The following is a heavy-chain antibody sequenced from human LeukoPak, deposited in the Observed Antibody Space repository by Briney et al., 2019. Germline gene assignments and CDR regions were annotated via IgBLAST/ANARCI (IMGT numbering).Heavy chain of an antibody. Sequence: ASVKVSSKASGYSFTSHYMHWVRQAPGQGLEWLGLINPSGSSTLYAQKFQGRVTMTRDMSTTTDYMELSSLRSEDTAVHYCARDNSVGDVAWWFDPWGQGTLVTVSS. CDR1: GYSFTSHY. CDR3: ARDNSVGDVAWWFDP. CDR2: INPSGSST. D-gene: IGHD1-26*01. J-gene: IGHJ5*02. V-gene: IGHV1-46*01.